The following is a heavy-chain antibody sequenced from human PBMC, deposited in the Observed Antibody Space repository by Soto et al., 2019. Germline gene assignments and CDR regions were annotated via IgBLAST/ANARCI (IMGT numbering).Heavy chain of an antibody. J-gene: IGHJ6*02. CDR2: IWYDGSNK. CDR3: ARETSRRYAMDV. V-gene: IGHV3-33*01. Sequence: HPGGSLRLSCAASGFTFSSYGMHWVRQAPGKGLEWVAVIWYDGSNKYYADSVKGRFTISRDNSKNTLYLQMNSLRAEDTAVYYCARETSRRYAMDVWGQGTTVTVSS. CDR1: GFTFSSYG.